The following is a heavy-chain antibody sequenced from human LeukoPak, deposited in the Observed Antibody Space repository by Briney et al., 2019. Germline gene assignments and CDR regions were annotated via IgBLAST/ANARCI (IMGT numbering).Heavy chain of an antibody. CDR1: GFTFNSYD. CDR2: ISGSGGST. J-gene: IGHJ4*02. V-gene: IGHV3-23*01. Sequence: GGSLRLSCAASGFTFNSYDMTWVRQAPGKGLEWVSGISGSGGSTYYADSVKGRFTISRDNSKNTLYLQMNSLRAEDTAVYYCATQNIVVVVADYWGQGTLVTVSS. CDR3: ATQNIVVVVADY. D-gene: IGHD2-15*01.